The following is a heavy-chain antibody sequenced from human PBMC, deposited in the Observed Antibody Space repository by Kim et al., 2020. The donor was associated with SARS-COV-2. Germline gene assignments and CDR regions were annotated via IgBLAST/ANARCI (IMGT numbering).Heavy chain of an antibody. Sequence: GGSLRLSCAASGFTFSSYAMHWVRQAPGKGLEWVAVISYDGSNKYYADSVKGRFTISRDNSKNTLYLQMNSLRAEDTAVYYCATITIVVVPAATGNWFDP. V-gene: IGHV3-30*04. CDR1: GFTFSSYA. CDR3: ATITIVVVPAATGNWFDP. D-gene: IGHD2-2*01. J-gene: IGHJ5*02. CDR2: ISYDGSNK.